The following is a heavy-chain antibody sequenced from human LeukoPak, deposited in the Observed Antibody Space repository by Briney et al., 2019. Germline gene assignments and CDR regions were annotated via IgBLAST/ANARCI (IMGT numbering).Heavy chain of an antibody. CDR3: ARGSSMVRGVMYY. J-gene: IGHJ4*02. Sequence: GGSLRLSCAASGFTFSRYWMHWVRQAPGKGLVWASHINSDGSSTNYADSVKGRLTISRDNAKNTLYLQMNSLRAEDTAVYYCARGSSMVRGVMYYWGQGTLVTVSS. D-gene: IGHD3-10*01. CDR2: INSDGSST. V-gene: IGHV3-74*01. CDR1: GFTFSRYW.